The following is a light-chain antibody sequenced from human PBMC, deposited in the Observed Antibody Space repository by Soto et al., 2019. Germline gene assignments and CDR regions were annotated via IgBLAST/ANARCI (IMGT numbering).Light chain of an antibody. V-gene: IGKV1-5*03. CDR1: QSIAIY. Sequence: DIQMTQSPSSLSASVGDTVTITCRASQSIAIYLSWYHQKPGKAPKLLIYESSTLHSGVPSRFSGSGSGTEFTLTISSLQPDDFATYYCQRYNSYSRTFGQGTKVDIK. J-gene: IGKJ1*01. CDR2: ESS. CDR3: QRYNSYSRT.